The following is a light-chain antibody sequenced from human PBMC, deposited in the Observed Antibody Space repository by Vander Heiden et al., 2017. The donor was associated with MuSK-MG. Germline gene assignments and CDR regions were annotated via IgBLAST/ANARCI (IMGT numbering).Light chain of an antibody. CDR3: QQSYSTPIT. V-gene: IGKV1-39*01. CDR2: AAS. CDR1: QSISSY. Sequence: DIQMTQSPSSLSASVGDRVTITCRASQSISSYLNWYQQKPGKAPKLLIYAASSLQSGVPSRFSGSGSGTDFTLTISSLQPEDFANYYCQQSYSTPITFGQGTRREIK. J-gene: IGKJ5*01.